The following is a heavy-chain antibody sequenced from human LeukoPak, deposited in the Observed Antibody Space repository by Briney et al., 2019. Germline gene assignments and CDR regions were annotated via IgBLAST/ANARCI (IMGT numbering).Heavy chain of an antibody. Sequence: GESLKISXKGSGYSFTNYWIGWVRQMPGKGLEWMGIIFPGDSDTKYSPSFQDQVTISADKSISTAYLQWNSLKASDTAIYYCAKLYRGRIDYWGQGTLVSVS. V-gene: IGHV5-51*01. CDR1: GYSFTNYW. D-gene: IGHD1-26*01. CDR3: AKLYRGRIDY. CDR2: IFPGDSDT. J-gene: IGHJ4*02.